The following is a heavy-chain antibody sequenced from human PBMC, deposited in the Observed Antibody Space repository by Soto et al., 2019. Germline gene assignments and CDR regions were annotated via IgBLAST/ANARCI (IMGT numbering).Heavy chain of an antibody. CDR3: ARCEGSGYSSGWYFGNYYYYYMEV. CDR2: ISAYNGNT. D-gene: IGHD6-19*01. Sequence: ASVKVSCKASGYTFTSYGISWVRQAPGQGLEWMGWISAYNGNTNYAQKLQGRVTMTTDTSTSTAYMELRSLRSDDTAVYYCARCEGSGYSSGWYFGNYYYYYMEVWGKGTTVTVSS. CDR1: GYTFTSYG. J-gene: IGHJ6*03. V-gene: IGHV1-18*01.